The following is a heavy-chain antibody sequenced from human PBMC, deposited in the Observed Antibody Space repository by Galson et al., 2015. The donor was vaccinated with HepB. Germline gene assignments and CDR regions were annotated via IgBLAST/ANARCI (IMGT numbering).Heavy chain of an antibody. J-gene: IGHJ6*02. D-gene: IGHD3-10*01. V-gene: IGHV3-11*01. Sequence: SLRLSCAASGFTFSDYYMSWIRQAPGKGLEWVSYISSSGSTIYYADSVKGRFTISRDNAKNSLYLQMNSLRAEDTAVYYCARDTRRGPYYYYGMDVWGQGTTVTVSS. CDR2: ISSSGSTI. CDR3: ARDTRRGPYYYYGMDV. CDR1: GFTFSDYY.